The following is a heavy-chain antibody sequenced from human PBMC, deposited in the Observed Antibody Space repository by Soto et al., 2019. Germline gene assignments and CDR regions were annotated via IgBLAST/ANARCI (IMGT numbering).Heavy chain of an antibody. CDR3: ARIPPGYCTNGVCYTLTRNYYYYGMDV. Sequence: GASVKVSCKASGGTFSSYAISWVRQAPGQGLEWMGGIMPIFGTANYAQKFQGRVTITADESTSTAYMELSSLRSEDTAVYYCARIPPGYCTNGVCYTLTRNYYYYGMDVWGQGTTVTVSS. CDR1: GGTFSSYA. V-gene: IGHV1-69*13. J-gene: IGHJ6*02. CDR2: IMPIFGTA. D-gene: IGHD2-8*01.